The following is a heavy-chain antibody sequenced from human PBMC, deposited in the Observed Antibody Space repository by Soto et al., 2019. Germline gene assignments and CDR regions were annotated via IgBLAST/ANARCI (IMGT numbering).Heavy chain of an antibody. V-gene: IGHV1-69*04. CDR1: GGTFSSYT. Sequence: SVKVSCKASGGTFSSYTISWVRQAPGQGLEWMGRIIPILGIANYAQKFQGGVTITADKSTSTAYMELSSLRSEDTAVYYCARELERYNWFDPWGQGTLVTVSS. J-gene: IGHJ5*02. CDR2: IIPILGIA. CDR3: ARELERYNWFDP. D-gene: IGHD6-6*01.